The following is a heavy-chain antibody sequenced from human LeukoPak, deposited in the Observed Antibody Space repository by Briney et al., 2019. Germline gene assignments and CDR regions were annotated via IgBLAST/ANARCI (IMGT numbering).Heavy chain of an antibody. D-gene: IGHD6-13*01. CDR1: GGSISGYY. J-gene: IGHJ3*02. V-gene: IGHV4-59*03. CDR2: VYDSGRT. CDR3: ARAGERGRNGYDDAFDI. Sequence: SETLSPTCTVSGGSISGYYWSWIRQPPGKGLEWIGYVYDSGRTTYNSSLKSRLTISVDTSKNQFYLYLRSVSAADTATYYCARAGERGRNGYDDAFDIWGQGTVVTV.